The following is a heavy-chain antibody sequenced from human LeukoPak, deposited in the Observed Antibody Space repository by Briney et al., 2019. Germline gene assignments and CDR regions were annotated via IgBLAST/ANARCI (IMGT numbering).Heavy chain of an antibody. D-gene: IGHD3-22*01. CDR3: ARDETYYYDSSGPLFDY. V-gene: IGHV3-11*04. CDR2: ISSSGSTI. Sequence: GGSLRLSCAASGFTFSDYYMSWIRQAPGKGLEWVSYISSSGSTIYYADSVKGRFTISRDNAKNSLYLQMNSLRAEDTAVYYCARDETYYYDSSGPLFDYWGQGTLVTVSS. J-gene: IGHJ4*02. CDR1: GFTFSDYY.